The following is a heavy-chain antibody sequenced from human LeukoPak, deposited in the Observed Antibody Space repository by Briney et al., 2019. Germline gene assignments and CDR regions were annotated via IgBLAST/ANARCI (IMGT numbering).Heavy chain of an antibody. V-gene: IGHV3-30-3*01. CDR3: ARGSYGGYLAY. CDR2: ISYDGSNK. Sequence: GRSLRLSCAASGFTFSSYAMHWVRQAPGKGLEWVAVISYDGSNKYYADSVKGRFTISRDNSKNTLYLQMNSLRAEDTAVYYCARGSYGGYLAYWGQGTLVTVSS. J-gene: IGHJ4*02. D-gene: IGHD5-12*01. CDR1: GFTFSSYA.